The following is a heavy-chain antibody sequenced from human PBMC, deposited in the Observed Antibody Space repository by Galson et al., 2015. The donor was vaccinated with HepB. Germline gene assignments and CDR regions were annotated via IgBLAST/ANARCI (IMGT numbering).Heavy chain of an antibody. J-gene: IGHJ5*02. CDR1: GFTFSSFA. CDR3: ATGFKLAGAA. Sequence: SLRLSCAASGFTFSSFAMSWVRQPPGTGLEWVSSIIKSATVTYYVDSVKGRFTISRDESKSTPYLQMNGLRAEDTAIYYCATGFKLAGAAWGQGTLVTVSS. D-gene: IGHD6-19*01. V-gene: IGHV3-23*01. CDR2: IIKSATVT.